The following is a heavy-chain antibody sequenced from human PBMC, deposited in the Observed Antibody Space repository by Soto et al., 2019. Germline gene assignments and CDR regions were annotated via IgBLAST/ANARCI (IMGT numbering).Heavy chain of an antibody. CDR3: ARHVPGGLHYYDSIW. D-gene: IGHD3-22*01. J-gene: IGHJ4*02. Sequence: PSVTMSLTSTVAGGYIISSSYYWGWIRKPPGKGLEWIGSIYYSGSTYYNPSLKSRVTISVDTSKNQFSLKLSSVTAADTAVYYCARHVPGGLHYYDSIWWGQGTLVTVSS. CDR2: IYYSGST. V-gene: IGHV4-39*01. CDR1: GGYIISSSYY.